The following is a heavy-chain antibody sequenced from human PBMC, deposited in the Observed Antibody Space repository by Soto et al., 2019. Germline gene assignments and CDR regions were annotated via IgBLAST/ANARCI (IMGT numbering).Heavy chain of an antibody. CDR1: GFSFRSHW. V-gene: IGHV3-74*01. Sequence: EVQLVESGGGLVQPGGSLRLSCGASGFSFRSHWMHWVRQAPGKGLMWVSQINTDGTAISYADSVKGRFTISRDNAKNTLYLQMNSLRVEDTGVYFCAREVLNNHDYDGFDIWGQGTLVTVSP. CDR3: AREVLNNHDYDGFDI. CDR2: INTDGTAI. D-gene: IGHD1-1*01. J-gene: IGHJ3*02.